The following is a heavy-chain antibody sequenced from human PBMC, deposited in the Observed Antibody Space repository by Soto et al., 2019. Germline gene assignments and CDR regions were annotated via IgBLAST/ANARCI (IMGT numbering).Heavy chain of an antibody. CDR3: ATELGTALTHDWFDP. V-gene: IGHV1-2*02. CDR1: GYTFTGYY. D-gene: IGHD7-27*01. J-gene: IGHJ5*02. CDR2: INPNSGGT. Sequence: ASVKVSCKASGYTFTGYYMHWVRQAAGQGLEWMGWINPNSGGTNYAQKFQGRVTMTRDTSISTAYMELSRLRSDDTAVYYCATELGTALTHDWFDPLGQGTLVIVSS.